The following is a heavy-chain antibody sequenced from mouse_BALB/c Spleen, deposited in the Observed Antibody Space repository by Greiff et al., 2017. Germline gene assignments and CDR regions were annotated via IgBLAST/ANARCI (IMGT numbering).Heavy chain of an antibody. CDR1: GFTFSSYG. J-gene: IGHJ2*01. D-gene: IGHD2-4*01. CDR2: ISSGGSYT. Sequence: EVQGVESGGDLVKPGGSLKLSCAASGFTFSSYGMSWVRQTPDKRLEWVATISSGGSYTYYPDSVKGRFTISRDNAKNTLYLQMSSLKSEDTAMYYCARPYTMITTYYFDYWGQGTTLTVSS. V-gene: IGHV5-6*01. CDR3: ARPYTMITTYYFDY.